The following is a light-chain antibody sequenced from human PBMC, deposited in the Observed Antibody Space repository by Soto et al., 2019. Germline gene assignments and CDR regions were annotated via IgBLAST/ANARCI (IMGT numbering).Light chain of an antibody. CDR2: YDS. J-gene: IGLJ2*01. CDR3: QVWDSSSYHVV. Sequence: SYELPQPPSVSVAPGKTARITCGGNNIGSKSVHWYQQKPGQAPVLVIYYDSDRPSGIPEGFAGSNSGNTAPLTISRVEAGDEAEYYCQVWDSSSYHVVFGGGTKVTVL. CDR1: NIGSKS. V-gene: IGLV3-21*04.